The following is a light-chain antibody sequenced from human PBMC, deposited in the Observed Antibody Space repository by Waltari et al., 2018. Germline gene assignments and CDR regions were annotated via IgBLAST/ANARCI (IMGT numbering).Light chain of an antibody. V-gene: IGKV4-1*01. Sequence: ILMTQSPDSLAVSLGERATINCKSSQSFLYSSNNLNYLPWYQQKPGPPPKLLLYLASTRESGVPDRFSGSGSETDFTLTISSLQAEDVAVYFCQQFYSTPITFGQGTRLEI. J-gene: IGKJ5*01. CDR2: LAS. CDR3: QQFYSTPIT. CDR1: QSFLYSSNNLNY.